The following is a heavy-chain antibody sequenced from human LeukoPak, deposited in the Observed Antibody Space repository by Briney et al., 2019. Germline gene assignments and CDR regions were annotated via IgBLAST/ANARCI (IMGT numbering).Heavy chain of an antibody. CDR2: IYYSGST. J-gene: IGHJ4*02. CDR1: GGSISSYY. V-gene: IGHV4-59*01. D-gene: IGHD1-26*01. Sequence: SETLSLTCTVSGGSISSYYWSWIRQPPGKGLEWIGYIYYSGSTNYNPSLKSRVTISVDTSKNQFSLKLSSVTAADTAVYYCARIVGATTFDYWGQGTLVTVSS. CDR3: ARIVGATTFDY.